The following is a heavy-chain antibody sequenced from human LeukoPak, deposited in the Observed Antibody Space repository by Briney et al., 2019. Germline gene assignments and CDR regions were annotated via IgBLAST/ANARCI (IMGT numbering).Heavy chain of an antibody. CDR3: ARHLVRGVNPFRFDP. Sequence: ASVKASCKASGYTFTSYDINWVRQATGQGLEWMGWMNPNSGNTGYAQKFQGRVTITRNTSISTAYMELRSLRSEDTAVYYCARHLVRGVNPFRFDPWGQGTLVTVSS. CDR1: GYTFTSYD. CDR2: MNPNSGNT. V-gene: IGHV1-8*03. D-gene: IGHD3-10*01. J-gene: IGHJ5*02.